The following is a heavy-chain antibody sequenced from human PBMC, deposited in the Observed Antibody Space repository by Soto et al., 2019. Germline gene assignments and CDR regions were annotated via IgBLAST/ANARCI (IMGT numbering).Heavy chain of an antibody. CDR3: AKDWGSSGWYNWFDR. D-gene: IGHD6-13*01. Sequence: QVQLVESGGGVVQSGRSLRLSCAASGFTFSTSGMHWIRQAPGKGLEWVAMISHDGGATYYVDSVKGRFTISRDTDKNTLHLQMDSLRPEDTATYYCAKDWGSSGWYNWFDRWGQGTLVTVSS. V-gene: IGHV3-30*18. CDR2: ISHDGGAT. J-gene: IGHJ5*02. CDR1: GFTFSTSG.